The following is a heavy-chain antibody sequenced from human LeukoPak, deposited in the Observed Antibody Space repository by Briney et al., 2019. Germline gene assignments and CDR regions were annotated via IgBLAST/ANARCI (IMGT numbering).Heavy chain of an antibody. CDR1: GGSITSGDYY. D-gene: IGHD3-10*01. Sequence: SETLSLTCTVSGGSITSGDYYWSWIRQPPGKGLEWIGYIYYTGSTYYNPSLKSRVTISVDTSKNQFSLKLSSVTAADTAVYYCARDPHWGGLGDGFDIWGQGTMVTVSS. J-gene: IGHJ3*02. V-gene: IGHV4-30-4*01. CDR3: ARDPHWGGLGDGFDI. CDR2: IYYTGST.